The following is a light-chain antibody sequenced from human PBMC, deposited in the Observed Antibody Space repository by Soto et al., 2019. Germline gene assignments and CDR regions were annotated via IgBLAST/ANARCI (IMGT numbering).Light chain of an antibody. CDR2: GAS. CDR3: QQYNNSPPVIT. CDR1: QSVSSN. V-gene: IGKV3D-15*01. J-gene: IGKJ5*01. Sequence: EIVMTQSPATLSVSPVERATLSCRASQSVSSNLAWYQQKPGQAPRLLSYGASTRATGIPARFSGSGSGTEFTLTISSLQSEDFAVYFCQQYNNSPPVITFGQGTRLEIK.